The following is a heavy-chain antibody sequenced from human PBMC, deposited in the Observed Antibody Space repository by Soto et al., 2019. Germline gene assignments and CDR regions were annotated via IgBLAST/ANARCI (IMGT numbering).Heavy chain of an antibody. CDR1: GFTFSSYG. J-gene: IGHJ3*02. Sequence: QVQLVESGGGVVQPGRSKRLSCAASGFTFSSYGMHWVRQAPGKGLEWVAIISYDGSNKYYADSVKGRLTISRDNSKNTLYLQMNSLRGEYTAVYYGAKDNGSGCDWLRVGDASDIWGQGTMVTVSS. D-gene: IGHD5-12*01. V-gene: IGHV3-30*18. CDR2: ISYDGSNK. CDR3: AKDNGSGCDWLRVGDASDI.